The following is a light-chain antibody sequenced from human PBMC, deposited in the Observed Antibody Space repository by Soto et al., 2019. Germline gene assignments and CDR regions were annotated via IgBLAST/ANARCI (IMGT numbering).Light chain of an antibody. CDR1: QRVSTY. V-gene: IGKV1-39*01. J-gene: IGKJ4*01. CDR2: GAS. CDR3: QEGSTLLT. Sequence: DIQMTQSPYSLSTSVGDRVTITCRTSQRVSTYLNWYQQRPGKAPKLLIYGASSLQSGVPSRFSGSGSGTHFTLTISSLQPEDFATYYCQEGSTLLTFGGGTKVEIK.